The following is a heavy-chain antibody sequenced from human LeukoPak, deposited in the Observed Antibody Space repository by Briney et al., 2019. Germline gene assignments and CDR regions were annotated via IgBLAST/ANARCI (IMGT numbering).Heavy chain of an antibody. V-gene: IGHV3-7*01. CDR3: ASKQWLVSDFDY. D-gene: IGHD6-19*01. Sequence: GGSLRLSCAASGFTFSSYWMSWVRQAPGKGLEWVAKIKQDGSEKYYVDSVKGRFTISRDNTKNSLYLQMNSLRAEDTAVYYCASKQWLVSDFDYWGQGTLVTVSS. CDR2: IKQDGSEK. J-gene: IGHJ4*02. CDR1: GFTFSSYW.